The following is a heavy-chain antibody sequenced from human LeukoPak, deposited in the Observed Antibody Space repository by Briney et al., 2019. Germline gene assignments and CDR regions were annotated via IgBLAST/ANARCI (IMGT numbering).Heavy chain of an antibody. D-gene: IGHD3-16*01. CDR1: GYTFTGYY. Sequence: ASVKVSCKASGYTFTGYYMHWVRQAPGQGLEWMGWINPNSGGTNYAQKFQGRVTMTRDTSISTAYMELSRLRSDDTAVYYCARDPAGFGLWYYVDVWGKGTTVTVSS. CDR3: ARDPAGFGLWYYVDV. V-gene: IGHV1-2*02. J-gene: IGHJ6*03. CDR2: INPNSGGT.